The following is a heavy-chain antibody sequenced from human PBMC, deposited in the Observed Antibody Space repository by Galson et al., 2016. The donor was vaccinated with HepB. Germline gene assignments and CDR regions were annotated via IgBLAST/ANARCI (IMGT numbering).Heavy chain of an antibody. Sequence: GSISNYYCSWIRQSPGKGLEWIGYVPYSGSAKYNPSLKSRATISVDTSNNQFSLRLSSVTVADTAVYYCAGGWQFDYWGQGTLVTVAS. CDR1: GSISNYY. CDR2: VPYSGSA. J-gene: IGHJ4*02. D-gene: IGHD6-19*01. CDR3: AGGWQFDY. V-gene: IGHV4-59*08.